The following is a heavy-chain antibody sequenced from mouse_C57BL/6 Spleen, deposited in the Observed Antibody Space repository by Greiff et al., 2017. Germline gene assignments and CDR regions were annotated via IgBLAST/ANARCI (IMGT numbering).Heavy chain of an antibody. D-gene: IGHD1-1*01. CDR3: ARSTVVGDWYFDV. CDR1: GYTFTSYW. V-gene: IGHV1-69*01. CDR2: IDPSDSYT. Sequence: VQLQQPGAELVMPGASVKLSCKASGYTFTSYWMHWVKQRPGQGLEWIGEIDPSDSYTNYTQKFKGKSTLTVDKSTSTAYMQLSSLTSEDSAVYYCARSTVVGDWYFDVWGPGTTVTVSS. J-gene: IGHJ1*01.